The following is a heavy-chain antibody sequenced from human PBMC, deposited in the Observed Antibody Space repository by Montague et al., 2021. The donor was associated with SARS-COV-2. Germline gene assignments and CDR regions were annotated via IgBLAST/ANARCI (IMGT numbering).Heavy chain of an antibody. D-gene: IGHD3-10*01. J-gene: IGHJ4*02. CDR1: GFTFSSYS. Sequence: SLRLSCAASGFTFSSYSMNWVRQAPGKGLEWVSSISSSSSYIYYADSVKGRFTISRDNAKNSLYLQMNSLRVEDTAVYYCARGIRVTMDRGDTIDYWGQGTLVTVSS. V-gene: IGHV3-21*01. CDR3: ARGIRVTMDRGDTIDY. CDR2: ISSSSSYI.